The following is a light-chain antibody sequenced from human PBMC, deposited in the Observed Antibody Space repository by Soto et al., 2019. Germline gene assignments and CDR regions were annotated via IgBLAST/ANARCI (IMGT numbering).Light chain of an antibody. CDR3: HQYGRLPRT. V-gene: IGKV3-20*01. J-gene: IGKJ1*01. CDR2: GAS. Sequence: EIVLTQSPGTLSLSPGERATLSCRVSQSVSSNNLAWYQQKPGQAPRLLISGASSRATGIPDRFSGSGSGTDFTLTISRLEPEDFAVYYCHQYGRLPRTFGQGTKVDVK. CDR1: QSVSSNN.